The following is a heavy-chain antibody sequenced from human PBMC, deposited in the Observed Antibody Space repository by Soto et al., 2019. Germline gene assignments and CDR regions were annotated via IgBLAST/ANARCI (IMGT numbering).Heavy chain of an antibody. J-gene: IGHJ4*02. CDR1: GYTFTSYG. V-gene: IGHV1-18*01. CDR2: ISAYNGNT. D-gene: IGHD2-2*01. Sequence: ASVKVSCKASGYTFTSYGISWVRQAPGQGLEWMGWISAYNGNTNYAQKLQGRVTMTTDTSTSTAYMELRSLRSDDTAVYYCARDQDCSSTSCFFEHTGPQYYFDYWGQGTLVTVSS. CDR3: ARDQDCSSTSCFFEHTGPQYYFDY.